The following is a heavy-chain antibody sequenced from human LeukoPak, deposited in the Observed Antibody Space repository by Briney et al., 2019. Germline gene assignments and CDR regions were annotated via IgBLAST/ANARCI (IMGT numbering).Heavy chain of an antibody. CDR2: IYYSGST. J-gene: IGHJ4*02. V-gene: IGHV4-31*03. D-gene: IGHD3-22*01. CDR3: ARDTGGYYFN. Sequence: PSETLSLTCTVSGGSISSGGYYWSWIRQHPGKGLEWIGYIYYSGSTYYNPSLKSRVTISVDTSKNQFSLKLSSVTAADAAVYYCARDTGGYYFNWGQGTLVTVSS. CDR1: GGSISSGGYY.